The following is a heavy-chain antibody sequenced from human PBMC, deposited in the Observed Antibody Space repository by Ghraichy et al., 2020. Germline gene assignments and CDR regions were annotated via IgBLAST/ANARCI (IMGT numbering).Heavy chain of an antibody. J-gene: IGHJ5*02. CDR1: GFTFSSYG. D-gene: IGHD3-3*01. CDR3: AKDLAPYDFWSGSLGWFDP. V-gene: IGHV3-30*02. Sequence: GGSLRLSCAASGFTFSSYGMHWVRQAPGKGLEWVAFIRYDGSNKYYADSVKGRFTISRDNSKNTLYLQMNSLRAEDTAVYYCAKDLAPYDFWSGSLGWFDPWGQGTLVTVSS. CDR2: IRYDGSNK.